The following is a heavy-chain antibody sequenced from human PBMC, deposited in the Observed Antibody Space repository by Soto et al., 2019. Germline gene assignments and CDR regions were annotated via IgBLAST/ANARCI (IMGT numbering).Heavy chain of an antibody. V-gene: IGHV3-30*04. Sequence: QVQLVESGGGEVQPGGSLRLSCAASGFTFSRHAIHWVRLTPGRGLEWVLAISRDGSYIYYTDSVKGRFTVSRDNSKNTVFVQMNRLIPDDTALYFCVRTRNGGVADSFDSWGQGTRVTVSS. D-gene: IGHD3-3*01. CDR3: VRTRNGGVADSFDS. J-gene: IGHJ5*01. CDR2: ISRDGSYI. CDR1: GFTFSRHA.